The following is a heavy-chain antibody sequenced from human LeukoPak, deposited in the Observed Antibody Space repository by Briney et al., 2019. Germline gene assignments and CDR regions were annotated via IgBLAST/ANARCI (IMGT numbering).Heavy chain of an antibody. D-gene: IGHD3-3*01. CDR1: GYSISSGYY. CDR2: IYHSGST. CDR3: ARDTYYDFWSGYYQRHWFDP. Sequence: SETLSLTCTVPGYSISSGYYWGWIRQPPGKGLEWIGSIYHSGSTYYNPSLKSRVTISVDTSKNQFSLKLSSVTAADTAVYYCARDTYYDFWSGYYQRHWFDPWGQGTLVTVSS. V-gene: IGHV4-38-2*02. J-gene: IGHJ5*02.